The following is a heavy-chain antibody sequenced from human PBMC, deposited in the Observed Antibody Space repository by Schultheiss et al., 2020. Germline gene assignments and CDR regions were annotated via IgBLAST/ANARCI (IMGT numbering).Heavy chain of an antibody. J-gene: IGHJ3*02. V-gene: IGHV4-61*08. Sequence: SETLSLTCTVSGGSISSGGYYWSWIRQHPGKGLEWIGYIYYSGSTNYNPSLKSRVTISVDTSKNQFSLKLSSVTAADTAVYYCGGSSGGTDAFDIWGQGTMVTVSS. D-gene: IGHD3-10*01. CDR1: GGSISSGGYY. CDR2: IYYSGST. CDR3: GGSSGGTDAFDI.